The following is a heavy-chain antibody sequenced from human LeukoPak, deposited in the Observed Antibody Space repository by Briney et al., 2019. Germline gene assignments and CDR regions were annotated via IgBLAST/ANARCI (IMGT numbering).Heavy chain of an antibody. V-gene: IGHV3-7*01. J-gene: IGHJ3*02. CDR2: IKQDGSEK. Sequence: PGGFLRLSCAASGFTFNTYWMSWVRQAPGKGLEWVANIKQDGSEKYYVDSVKGRFTISRDNAKNSLYLQLNSLRAEDTAVYYCASRHYDFWSGYLDDAFDIWGQGTMVTVSS. D-gene: IGHD3-3*01. CDR1: GFTFNTYW. CDR3: ASRHYDFWSGYLDDAFDI.